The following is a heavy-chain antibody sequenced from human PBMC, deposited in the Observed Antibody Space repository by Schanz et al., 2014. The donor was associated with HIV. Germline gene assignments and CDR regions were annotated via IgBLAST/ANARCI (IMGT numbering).Heavy chain of an antibody. CDR1: GFTFSSYA. Sequence: EVQLSESGGGSVQPGGSLRLSCAASGFTFSSYAMTWVRQAPGKGLEWVSAISGSGGATYYADSLKGRFTVSRDNSKNTLFLQMRSLSVDDTAVYYCAKGFSSAAWENWFDPWGQGTLVTVSS. CDR2: ISGSGGAT. D-gene: IGHD6-25*01. CDR3: AKGFSSAAWENWFDP. J-gene: IGHJ5*02. V-gene: IGHV3-23*01.